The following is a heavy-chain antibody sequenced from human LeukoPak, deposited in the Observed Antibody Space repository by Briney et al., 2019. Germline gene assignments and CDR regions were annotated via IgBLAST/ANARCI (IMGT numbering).Heavy chain of an antibody. J-gene: IGHJ4*02. D-gene: IGHD5-24*01. CDR2: IKQDGSEK. CDR3: ARSPDGFDY. V-gene: IGHV3-7*03. CDR1: GFTFSSYG. Sequence: GSLRLSCAASGFTFSSYGMHWVRQAPGKGLEWVANIKQDGSEKFYVDSVKGRFTISRDNAKNSLYLQMNSLRVEDTAVYYCARSPDGFDYWGQGTLVTVSS.